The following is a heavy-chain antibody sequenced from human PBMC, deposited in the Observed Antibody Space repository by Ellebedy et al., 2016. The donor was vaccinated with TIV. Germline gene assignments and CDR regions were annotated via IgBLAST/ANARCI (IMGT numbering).Heavy chain of an antibody. V-gene: IGHV3-74*01. J-gene: IGHJ4*02. Sequence: PGGSLRLSCAASGFTFRSYWMHWVRQAPGKGLVWVSRINGDGSTTTYADSVKGRFTISRDNSKRTVDLQMNSLRAEDTAIYFCAKDRTSGDGYWVFDNWGQGTLVSVSS. CDR2: INGDGSTT. D-gene: IGHD5-18*01. CDR3: AKDRTSGDGYWVFDN. CDR1: GFTFRSYW.